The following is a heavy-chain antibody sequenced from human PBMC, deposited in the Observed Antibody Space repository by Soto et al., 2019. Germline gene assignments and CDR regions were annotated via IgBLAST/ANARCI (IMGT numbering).Heavy chain of an antibody. CDR3: ARDYDFWSGYYSA. Sequence: QVQLQASGPGLVKPSQTLSLTCTVSGGSISSVGYYWSWIRQHPGKGLEWIGYIYYRGSTYYNPSLKSRVTISVDTSKNQFSLKLSSVTAADTAVYYCARDYDFWSGYYSAWGQGTLVTVSS. CDR1: GGSISSVGYY. D-gene: IGHD3-3*01. CDR2: IYYRGST. V-gene: IGHV4-31*03. J-gene: IGHJ5*02.